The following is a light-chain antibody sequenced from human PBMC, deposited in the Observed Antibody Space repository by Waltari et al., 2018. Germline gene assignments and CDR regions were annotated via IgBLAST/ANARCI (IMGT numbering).Light chain of an antibody. CDR1: QSFSPN. V-gene: IGKV3-15*01. J-gene: IGKJ5*01. CDR2: STS. CDR3: QQYQNWPPIT. Sequence: ETVLTQSPATLSVSPGEAVTLSCRASQSFSPNLAWYQQKRGQAPRLLIYSTSTRAPGVPDRFWGSGSGTEFTLTITSLQSEDSAIYYCQQYQNWPPITFGQGTRLEIK.